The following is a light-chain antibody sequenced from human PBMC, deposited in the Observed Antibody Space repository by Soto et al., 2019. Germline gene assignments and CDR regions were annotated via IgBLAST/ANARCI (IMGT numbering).Light chain of an antibody. CDR3: CSYAGSYIFVV. J-gene: IGLJ2*01. V-gene: IGLV2-11*01. CDR1: SSDVGGDKY. CDR2: DVS. Sequence: QSALTQPRSVSGSPGQSVTISCTGTSSDVGGDKYVSWYQQHPGKAPKLMIYDVSKRPSGVPDRFSGSKSGNTASLTISGLQAEDEADYYCCSYAGSYIFVVFGGGIKLTVL.